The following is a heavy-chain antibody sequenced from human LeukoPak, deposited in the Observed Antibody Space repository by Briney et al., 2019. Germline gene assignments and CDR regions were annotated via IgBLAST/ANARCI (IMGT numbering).Heavy chain of an antibody. CDR1: GFTFSSCS. CDR3: ARLGFDIAVAVPSDY. Sequence: GGSLRLSCAASGFTFSSCSMNWVRQAPGKGLEWVSSISSSSSYIYYADSVKGRFTISRDNAKNSLYLQMNSLRAEDTAVYYCARLGFDIAVAVPSDYWGQGTLVTVSS. CDR2: ISSSSSYI. J-gene: IGHJ4*02. D-gene: IGHD6-19*01. V-gene: IGHV3-21*01.